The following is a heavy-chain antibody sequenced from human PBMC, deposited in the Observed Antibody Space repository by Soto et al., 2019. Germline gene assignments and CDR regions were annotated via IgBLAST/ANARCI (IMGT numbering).Heavy chain of an antibody. CDR3: AAGGTNGYIR. V-gene: IGHV1-69*01. Sequence: QVQLVQSGAEVRKPGSSVKVSCRASRDTFNDYAITWVRQAPGQGLEWMGGIIPVLGTTKYAQKFQGRVTMTADESTSTAYMELNSLTSDDRAVYYCAAGGTNGYIRWGQRTQVNVST. CDR1: RDTFNDYA. CDR2: IIPVLGTT. D-gene: IGHD2-8*01. J-gene: IGHJ4*02.